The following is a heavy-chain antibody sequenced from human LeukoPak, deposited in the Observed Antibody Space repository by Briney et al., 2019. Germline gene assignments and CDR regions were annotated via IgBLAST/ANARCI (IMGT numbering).Heavy chain of an antibody. V-gene: IGHV4-4*02. D-gene: IGHD2-2*01. CDR2: IYHSGST. CDR1: GGSISSSSW. J-gene: IGHJ2*01. CDR3: ARDLYIVVVPAGYWYFDL. Sequence: SETLSLTCAVSGGSISSSSWWSWVRQPPGKGLEWIGEIYHSGSTNYNPSLKSRVTISVDRSKNQFSLKLSSVTAADTAVYYCARDLYIVVVPAGYWYFDLWGRGTLVTVSS.